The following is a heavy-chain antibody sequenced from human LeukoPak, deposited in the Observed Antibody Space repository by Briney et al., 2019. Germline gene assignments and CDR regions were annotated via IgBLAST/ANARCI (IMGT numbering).Heavy chain of an antibody. Sequence: PSETLSLTCAVYGGSFSGYYWSWIRQPPGKGLEWIGEINHSGSTNYNPSLKSRVTISVDTSKNQFSLKLSSVTAADTAVYYCARASGSGTKNDYWGQGTLVTVSS. CDR3: ARASGSGTKNDY. V-gene: IGHV4-34*09. D-gene: IGHD3-10*01. CDR1: GGSFSGYY. J-gene: IGHJ4*02. CDR2: INHSGST.